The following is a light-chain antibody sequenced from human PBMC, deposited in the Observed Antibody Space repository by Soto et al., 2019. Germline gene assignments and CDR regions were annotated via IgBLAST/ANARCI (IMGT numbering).Light chain of an antibody. CDR3: QQYHSLPFT. CDR2: DVT. V-gene: IGKV1-33*01. Sequence: DIQMIQSPPSLSASVGDRVMITCRASQDIRKHIQWYQQKPGKTPELLIYDVTNLQRGVPSRFIGDGSGTYFSVTINTLQPEDVGTYYCQQYHSLPFTFGPGT. J-gene: IGKJ3*01. CDR1: QDIRKH.